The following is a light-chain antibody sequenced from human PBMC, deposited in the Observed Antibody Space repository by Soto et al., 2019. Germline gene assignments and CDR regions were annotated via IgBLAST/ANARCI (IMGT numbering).Light chain of an antibody. V-gene: IGLV1-44*01. CDR3: AASDDSLNCRYD. J-gene: IGLJ1*01. CDR2: SNN. Sequence: HSVLTQPPSASGTPGQRVTISCSGSSYNIGSNTVNWYQQLPGTAPKLLIYSNNQRPSGVPDRFSGSKSGTSASLAISGHQSDFEADYYCAASDDSLNCRYDFGTGTKVTVL. CDR1: SYNIGSNT.